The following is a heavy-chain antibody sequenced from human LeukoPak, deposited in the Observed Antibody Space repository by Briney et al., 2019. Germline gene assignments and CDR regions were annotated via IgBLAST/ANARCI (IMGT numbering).Heavy chain of an antibody. Sequence: GESLKISCKGSGLSFTSYWIGWVRQMPGTGLEWMGIIYPGDSDTRYSPSFQGQVTISADKSISTAYLQWSSLKASDTAMYYCARLGYYDILTGYSARGAVARPFDYWGQGTLVTVSS. CDR1: GLSFTSYW. V-gene: IGHV5-51*01. CDR2: IYPGDSDT. CDR3: ARLGYYDILTGYSARGAVARPFDY. J-gene: IGHJ4*02. D-gene: IGHD3-9*01.